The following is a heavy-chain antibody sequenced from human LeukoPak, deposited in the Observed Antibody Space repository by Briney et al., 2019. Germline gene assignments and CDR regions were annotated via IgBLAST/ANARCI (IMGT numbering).Heavy chain of an antibody. CDR1: GGSFSGYY. J-gene: IGHJ3*02. CDR3: ARVKYDSSGNDAFDI. D-gene: IGHD3-22*01. V-gene: IGHV4-34*01. CDR2: INHSGST. Sequence: SESLSLTCAVYGGSFSGYYWSWIRQPPGKGLEWIGEINHSGSTNYNPSLKSRVTISVDTSKNQFSLKLSSVTAADTAVYYCARVKYDSSGNDAFDISGQGTMVTVSS.